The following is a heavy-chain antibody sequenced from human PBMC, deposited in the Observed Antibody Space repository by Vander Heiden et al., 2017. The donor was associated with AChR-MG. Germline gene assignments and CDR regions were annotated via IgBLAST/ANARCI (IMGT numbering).Heavy chain of an antibody. CDR3: ARRATGYSYGKHYYYYGMDV. V-gene: IGHV4-39*01. Sequence: QLQLQESGPGLVKPSETLSLTCTVSGGSISSSSYYWGWIRQPPGKGLEWIGSIYYGGSTYYNPSIKRRVTIAVDTSKNQFSLKRSSVTAADTAVYYCARRATGYSYGKHYYYYGMDVWGQGTTVTVSS. J-gene: IGHJ6*02. CDR1: GGSISSSSYY. D-gene: IGHD5-18*01. CDR2: IYYGGST.